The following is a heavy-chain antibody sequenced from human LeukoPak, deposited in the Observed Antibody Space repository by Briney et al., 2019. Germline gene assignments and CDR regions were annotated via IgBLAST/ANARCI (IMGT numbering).Heavy chain of an antibody. J-gene: IGHJ1*01. V-gene: IGHV3-48*03. D-gene: IGHD3-22*01. CDR1: GFTFSSYE. CDR3: ARDSFRYYYDSSGTTDSEYFQH. Sequence: GSLRLSCAASGFTFSSYEMNWVRQAPGKGLEWVSYISSSGSTIYYADSVKGRFTISRDNAKNSLYLQTNSLRAEDTAVYYCARDSFRYYYDSSGTTDSEYFQHWGQGTLVTVSS. CDR2: ISSSGSTI.